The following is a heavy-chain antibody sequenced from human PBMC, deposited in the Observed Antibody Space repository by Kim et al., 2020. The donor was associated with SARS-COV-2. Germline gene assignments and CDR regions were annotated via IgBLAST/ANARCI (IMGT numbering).Heavy chain of an antibody. V-gene: IGHV3-23*01. J-gene: IGHJ4*02. Sequence: YYADSVKGRVTRYRDKSKNTVYWHMNGLRVEDTAVYYCAREVTSSGFDWWGQGAQVTVSS. D-gene: IGHD3-22*01. CDR3: AREVTSSGFDW.